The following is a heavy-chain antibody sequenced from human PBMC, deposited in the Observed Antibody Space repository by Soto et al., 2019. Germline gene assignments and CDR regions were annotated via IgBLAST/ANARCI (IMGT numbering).Heavy chain of an antibody. D-gene: IGHD4-17*01. Sequence: QITLKESGPSLVKPTQTLTLTCTFSGFSLSTSGVGVGWFHQPPGKALEWLAVIYWDDYKHYSPSLKSRLTITKDTSKNQVVLTMTNMDPVDTATYYCARKGYGDYPIDYWGQGTLVTVSS. CDR1: GFSLSTSGVG. J-gene: IGHJ4*02. CDR2: IYWDDYK. V-gene: IGHV2-5*02. CDR3: ARKGYGDYPIDY.